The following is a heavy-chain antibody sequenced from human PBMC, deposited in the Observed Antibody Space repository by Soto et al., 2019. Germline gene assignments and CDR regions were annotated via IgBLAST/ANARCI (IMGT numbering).Heavy chain of an antibody. J-gene: IGHJ4*02. CDR1: DGSISRSTFY. Sequence: QLQLQESGPGLVKPSETLSLTCTVSDGSISRSTFYWGWIRQPPGKGLEWIGSVHYTGSTYYNPSLKSRVTMSVDSSKNHLSLKVSSVTAADTAVYYCAIQLYSGESSGYYGYWGQGALVTVSS. D-gene: IGHD3-22*01. V-gene: IGHV4-39*01. CDR3: AIQLYSGESSGYYGY. CDR2: VHYTGST.